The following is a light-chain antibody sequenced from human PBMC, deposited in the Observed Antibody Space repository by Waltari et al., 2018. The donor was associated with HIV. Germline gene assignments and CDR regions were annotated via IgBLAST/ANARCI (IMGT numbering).Light chain of an antibody. CDR2: AAS. J-gene: IGKJ2*01. CDR1: HGISNY. CDR3: QKDNSAPVT. V-gene: IGKV1-27*01. Sequence: DIQMTQSPSSLSASVGDRVTITCRASHGISNYLAWYQQKPGKVPKLLIYAASTLQSGVPSRFSGSGSGTDFTLTISSLQPEDVATYYCQKDNSAPVTVGQGTKLEIK.